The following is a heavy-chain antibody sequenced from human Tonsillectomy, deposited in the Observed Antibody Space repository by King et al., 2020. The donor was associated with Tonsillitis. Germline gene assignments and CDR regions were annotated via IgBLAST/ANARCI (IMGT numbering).Heavy chain of an antibody. CDR3: AKGVLVWFGELLDFFDY. CDR1: RFTFSNYA. V-gene: IGHV3-23*04. Sequence: VQLVESGRGLVQPGGSLRLSCAASRFTFSNYAMSWVRQAPGKGLEWVSAISGSGGSTYYADSVKGRFTISRDNSKNMLYLQMKSLRAEDTAVYYCAKGVLVWFGELLDFFDYWGQGTLVTVSS. J-gene: IGHJ4*02. D-gene: IGHD3-10*01. CDR2: ISGSGGST.